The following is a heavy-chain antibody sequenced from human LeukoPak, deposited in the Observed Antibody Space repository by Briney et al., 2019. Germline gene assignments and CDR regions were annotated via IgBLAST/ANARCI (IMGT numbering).Heavy chain of an antibody. CDR1: GGSISSGGYS. J-gene: IGHJ3*02. CDR2: IYHSGST. Sequence: SETLSLTCAVSGGSISSGGYSWSWIRQPPGKGLEWIGYIYHSGSTYYNPSLKSRVTISVDRSKNQFSLKLSSVTAADTAVYYCARVAISYGLDAFDIWGQGTMVTVSS. CDR3: ARVAISYGLDAFDI. V-gene: IGHV4-30-2*01. D-gene: IGHD3-10*01.